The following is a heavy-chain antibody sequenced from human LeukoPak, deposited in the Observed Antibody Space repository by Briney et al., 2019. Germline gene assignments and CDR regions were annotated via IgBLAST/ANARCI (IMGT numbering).Heavy chain of an antibody. D-gene: IGHD3-10*01. CDR1: GGTFSSYA. J-gene: IGHJ3*02. V-gene: IGHV1-69*05. CDR3: AMRDRGYGLDI. Sequence: SVKVSCKASGGTFSSYAISWVRQAPGQGLEWMGRIIPIFGTANYAQKFQGRVTITTDESTSTAYMELSSLRVEDTAVYYCAMRDRGYGLDIWGQGTMVTVSS. CDR2: IIPIFGTA.